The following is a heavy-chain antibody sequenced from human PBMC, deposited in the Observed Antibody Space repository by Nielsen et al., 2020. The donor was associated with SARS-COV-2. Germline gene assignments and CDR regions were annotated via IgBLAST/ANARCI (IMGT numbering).Heavy chain of an antibody. CDR2: INHSGST. Sequence: SQTLSLTCAVYGGSFSGYYWSWIRQPPGKGLEWIGEINHSGSTNYNPSLKSRVTISVDTSKNQFSLKLSSVTAADTAVYYCARGRTSGIVVVPAASDAFDIWGQGTMVTVSS. V-gene: IGHV4-34*01. J-gene: IGHJ3*02. D-gene: IGHD2-2*01. CDR1: GGSFSGYY. CDR3: ARGRTSGIVVVPAASDAFDI.